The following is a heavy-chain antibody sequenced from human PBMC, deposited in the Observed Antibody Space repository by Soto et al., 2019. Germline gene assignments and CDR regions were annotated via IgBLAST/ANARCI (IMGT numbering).Heavy chain of an antibody. V-gene: IGHV3-30*04. Sequence: QVQLVESGGGVVQPGKSLRLSCSASGFIFSGFPMHWVRQAPGQGLEWVAFISSDGINNYYADSAKDRFTISRDNSKNPLHPQFSSRRPDHTAVYHCPRDRYGDHWVVLDSWGQGSPVTVSP. CDR3: PRDRYGDHWVVLDS. CDR1: GFIFSGFP. D-gene: IGHD4-17*01. CDR2: ISSDGINN. J-gene: IGHJ4*02.